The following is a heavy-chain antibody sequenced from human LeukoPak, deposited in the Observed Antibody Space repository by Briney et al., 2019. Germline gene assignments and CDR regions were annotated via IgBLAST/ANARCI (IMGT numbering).Heavy chain of an antibody. V-gene: IGHV3-48*04. J-gene: IGHJ3*01. CDR3: ARAAHYYDSGGFLPEAFDV. Sequence: GGSLRLSCTASGFTFNNYNMNWVRQAPGKGLEWVSYITSTSSTIYYADSVKGRFTISRDNARNSLYLQMNSLRAVDTAVYYCARAAHYYDSGGFLPEAFDVWGQGTMVTVSS. CDR1: GFTFNNYN. CDR2: ITSTSSTI. D-gene: IGHD3-22*01.